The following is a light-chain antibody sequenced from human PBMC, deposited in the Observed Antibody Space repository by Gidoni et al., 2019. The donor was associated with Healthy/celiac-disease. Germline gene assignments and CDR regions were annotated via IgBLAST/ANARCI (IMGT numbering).Light chain of an antibody. Sequence: QSALTQPASVSGSPGQSITLACTGTSSDVCGYNYVSWYQQHPGKAPKLMIYEVSNRPSGVSNRFSGSKSGNTASLTISGLQAEDEADYYCSSYTSSSSWVFGGGTKLTVL. CDR2: EVS. CDR1: SSDVCGYNY. CDR3: SSYTSSSSWV. V-gene: IGLV2-14*01. J-gene: IGLJ3*02.